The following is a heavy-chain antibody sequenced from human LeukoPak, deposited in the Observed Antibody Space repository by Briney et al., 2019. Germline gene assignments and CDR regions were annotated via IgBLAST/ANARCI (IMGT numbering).Heavy chain of an antibody. J-gene: IGHJ3*02. V-gene: IGHV4-59*01. CDR2: IYYSGST. Sequence: PSETLSLTCTVSGVSISSYYWSWLRQPPGKGLEWIGYIYYSGSTNYNPSLKSRVTISVDTSKNQFSLKLSSVTAADTAVYYCARGGDGSKRNPDAFDIWGQGTMVTVSS. CDR3: ARGGDGSKRNPDAFDI. D-gene: IGHD5-24*01. CDR1: GVSISSYY.